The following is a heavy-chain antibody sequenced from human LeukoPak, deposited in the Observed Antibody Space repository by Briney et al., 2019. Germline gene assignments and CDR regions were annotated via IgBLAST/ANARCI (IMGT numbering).Heavy chain of an antibody. CDR2: INHSGST. CDR1: GDSISSGSYY. J-gene: IGHJ4*02. Sequence: PSETLSLTCTVSGDSISSGSYYWSWIRQPPGKGLEWIGEINHSGSTNYNPSLKSRVTISVDTSKNQFSLKLSSVTAADTAVYYCARHLSPGYCSGGSCSQFDYWGQGTLVTVSS. CDR3: ARHLSPGYCSGGSCSQFDY. D-gene: IGHD2-15*01. V-gene: IGHV4-39*01.